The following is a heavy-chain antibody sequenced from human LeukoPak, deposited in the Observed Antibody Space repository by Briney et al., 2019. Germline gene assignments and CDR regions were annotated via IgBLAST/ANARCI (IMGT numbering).Heavy chain of an antibody. J-gene: IGHJ4*02. CDR1: GFTFSYYW. V-gene: IGHV3-74*01. CDR3: ARAPYTTGRGYYFNY. D-gene: IGHD1-1*01. Sequence: GGSLRLSCAASGFTFSYYWMHWVRQAPGKGLVWVSRINYDGSSTTYADSVKGRFTVSRDNAKNTLYLQMNSLRAEDTAVYYCARAPYTTGRGYYFNYWGQGTLVTV. CDR2: INYDGSST.